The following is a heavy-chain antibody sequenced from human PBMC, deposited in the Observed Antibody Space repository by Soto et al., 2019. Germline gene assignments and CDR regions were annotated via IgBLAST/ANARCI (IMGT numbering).Heavy chain of an antibody. CDR2: ISSSSSYI. CDR3: ARGMAGGYHYFDY. Sequence: EVQLVESGGGLVKPGGSLRLSCAASGFTFSSYSMNWVRQAPGKGLEWVSSISSSSSYIYYADSVKGRFTISRDNAKNSLYLQMNRLRAEDTAVYYCARGMAGGYHYFDYWGQGTLVTVSS. V-gene: IGHV3-21*01. CDR1: GFTFSSYS. D-gene: IGHD5-12*01. J-gene: IGHJ4*02.